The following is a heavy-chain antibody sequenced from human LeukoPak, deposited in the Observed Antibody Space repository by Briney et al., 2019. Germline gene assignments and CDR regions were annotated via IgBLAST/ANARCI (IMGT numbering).Heavy chain of an antibody. D-gene: IGHD1-26*01. CDR1: GYTFTGYY. CDR2: INPNSGGT. V-gene: IGHV1-2*06. Sequence: GASVKVSCKASGYTFTGYYMHWVRRAPGQGLEWMGRINPNSGGTNYAQKFQGRVTMTRDTSISTAYMELSRLRSDDTAVYYCARDFGSYDAFDIWGQGTMVTVSS. J-gene: IGHJ3*02. CDR3: ARDFGSYDAFDI.